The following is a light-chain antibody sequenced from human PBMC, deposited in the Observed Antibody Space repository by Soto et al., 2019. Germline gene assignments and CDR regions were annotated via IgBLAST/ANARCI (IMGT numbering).Light chain of an antibody. CDR2: GAS. J-gene: IGKJ1*01. CDR3: QQYGSSLTWT. CDR1: QSFSSSY. Sequence: EIVLTQSPGTLSLSPGERATLSCRASQSFSSSYLAWYQQKPGQAPRLLIYGASSRATGIPDRFSGSGSGTDFTLTISRLEPEDFAVYYCQQYGSSLTWTFGQGTKVDNK. V-gene: IGKV3-20*01.